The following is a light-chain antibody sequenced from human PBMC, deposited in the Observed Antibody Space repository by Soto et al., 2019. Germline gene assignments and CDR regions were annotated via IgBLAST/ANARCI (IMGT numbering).Light chain of an antibody. V-gene: IGLV2-23*01. J-gene: IGLJ1*01. CDR2: EGS. CDR3: CSYAGSSTYV. CDR1: SSDVGTYNL. Sequence: QSALTQPASVSGSPGQSITISCTGTSSDVGTYNLVSWYQHHPGKATKLMIYEGSKRPSGVSNRFSGSKSGNTASLTISGLQAEDEADYYCCSYAGSSTYVFGTGTKLTVL.